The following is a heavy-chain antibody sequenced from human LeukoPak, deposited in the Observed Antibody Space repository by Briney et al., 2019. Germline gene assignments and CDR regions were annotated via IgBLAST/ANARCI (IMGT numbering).Heavy chain of an antibody. Sequence: GGSLRLSCAASGFTLRSYEMNWVRQAPGKGLEWVSGIKSGGTTYYADSVKGRFTISRDNSKNTLYLQMNSLRAEDTAVYYCARLRSIAAASQGYFDYWGQGTLVTVSS. CDR1: GFTLRSYE. CDR3: ARLRSIAAASQGYFDY. J-gene: IGHJ4*02. CDR2: IKSGGTT. V-gene: IGHV3-66*02. D-gene: IGHD6-13*01.